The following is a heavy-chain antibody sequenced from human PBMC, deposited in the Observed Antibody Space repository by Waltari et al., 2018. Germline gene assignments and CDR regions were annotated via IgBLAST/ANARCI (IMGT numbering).Heavy chain of an antibody. J-gene: IGHJ6*02. V-gene: IGHV4-34*01. D-gene: IGHD3-3*01. CDR1: GGSFSGYY. CDR2: INHSGST. Sequence: QVQLQQWGAGLLKPSETLSLTCAVYGGSFSGYYWSWIRQPPGKGLEWIGEINHSGSTNYNPSLKSRVTISVDTSKNQLSLKRSAVTAADTAVYYCARGPRFVEWLRGPRRFGMDVWGQGTTVTVSS. CDR3: ARGPRFVEWLRGPRRFGMDV.